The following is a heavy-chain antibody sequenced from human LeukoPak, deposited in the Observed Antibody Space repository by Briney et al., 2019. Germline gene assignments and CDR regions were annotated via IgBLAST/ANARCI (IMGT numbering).Heavy chain of an antibody. Sequence: ASVKVSCEASGYNFRSYGFNWVRQAPGQGLEWMGWIMDYNGNTKFAQKFQGRITLTTDTSTSTAYMELRSLRSDDTAIYYCARVTLSGVIIRPRMDVWGQGTTVTVSS. J-gene: IGHJ6*02. CDR3: ARVTLSGVIIRPRMDV. D-gene: IGHD3-10*01. CDR2: IMDYNGNT. CDR1: GYNFRSYG. V-gene: IGHV1-18*01.